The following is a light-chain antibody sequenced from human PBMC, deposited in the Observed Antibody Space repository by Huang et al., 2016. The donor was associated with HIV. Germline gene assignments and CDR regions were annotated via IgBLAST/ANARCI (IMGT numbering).Light chain of an antibody. CDR2: WAS. CDR3: QQYYNTSYT. Sequence: DIVMTQSPDSLAVSLGERATINCKSSQSVLYSSNNKNYLAWYQQKPGQPTKLLIYWASTREFGVPDRFSGSGSGTDFTLTISSLQAEDVAVYYCQQYYNTSYTFGQGTKLEVK. V-gene: IGKV4-1*01. J-gene: IGKJ2*01. CDR1: QSVLYSSNNKNY.